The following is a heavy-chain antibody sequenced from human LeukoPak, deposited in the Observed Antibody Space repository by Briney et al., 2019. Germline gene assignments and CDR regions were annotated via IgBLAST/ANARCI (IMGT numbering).Heavy chain of an antibody. Sequence: SETLSLTCAVSGVSISSSNWWSWVRQTPGKGLEWIGEIYHSGSTNYNPSLKSRVTISVDKSKNQFSLKLTSVTAAGTAVYYCARALGPDFDYWGQGTLVTVSS. CDR1: GVSISSSNW. J-gene: IGHJ4*02. V-gene: IGHV4-4*02. CDR3: ARALGPDFDY. CDR2: IYHSGST.